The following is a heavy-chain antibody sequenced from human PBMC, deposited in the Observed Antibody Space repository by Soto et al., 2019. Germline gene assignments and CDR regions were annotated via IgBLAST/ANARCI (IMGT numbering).Heavy chain of an antibody. V-gene: IGHV3-15*01. CDR3: RTQWLD. CDR2: IKKKADGGTT. Sequence: PGGSLRLSCAASGFTFSDAWMSWVRQAPGKGLGWVGLIKKKADGGTTEYAAPLKGRFTISRDDSKNTVYLQMSSLRTEDTAVYYCRTQWLDWGQGTLVTVSS. J-gene: IGHJ4*02. D-gene: IGHD6-19*01. CDR1: GFTFSDAW.